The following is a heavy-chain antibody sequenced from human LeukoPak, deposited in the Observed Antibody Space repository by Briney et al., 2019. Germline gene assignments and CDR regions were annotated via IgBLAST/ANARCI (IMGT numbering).Heavy chain of an antibody. CDR2: INPSGGST. D-gene: IGHD3-3*01. V-gene: IGHV1-46*01. CDR1: GYTVTSYY. CDR3: ARDLREAILDY. Sequence: ASVKVSCKASGYTVTSYYMHWVRQAPGQGLEWMGIINPSGGSTSYAQKFQGRVTMTRDTSTSTVYMELSSLRSEDTAVYYCARDLREAILDYWGQGTLVTVSS. J-gene: IGHJ4*02.